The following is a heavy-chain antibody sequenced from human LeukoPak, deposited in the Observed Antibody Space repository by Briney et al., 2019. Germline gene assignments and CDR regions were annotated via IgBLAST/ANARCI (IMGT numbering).Heavy chain of an antibody. Sequence: SETLSLTCAVSGGSFSGYYWSWIRQPPGKGLEWIGEINHSGSTNCNPSLKSRVTISVDTSKNQFSLKVTSVTAADTAVYYCARHYANYYGSGSYYKQFDYWGQGTLASVSS. J-gene: IGHJ4*02. D-gene: IGHD3-10*01. CDR1: GGSFSGYY. V-gene: IGHV4-34*01. CDR2: INHSGST. CDR3: ARHYANYYGSGSYYKQFDY.